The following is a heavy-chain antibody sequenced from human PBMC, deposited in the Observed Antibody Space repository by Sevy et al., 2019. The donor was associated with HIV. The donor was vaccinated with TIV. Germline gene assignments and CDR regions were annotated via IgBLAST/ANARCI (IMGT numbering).Heavy chain of an antibody. V-gene: IGHV3-48*01. CDR1: GFTFKTYN. Sequence: GGSLRLSCVASGFTFKTYNMNWVRQAPGKGLEWVSYITSSSSIIYYEDSVRDRFTISRDNAKNSLYLQMNSLRPEDTAVYFCARDGLPAPAKFDYWGQGTQVTVSS. CDR3: ARDGLPAPAKFDY. CDR2: ITSSSSII. D-gene: IGHD6-13*01. J-gene: IGHJ4*02.